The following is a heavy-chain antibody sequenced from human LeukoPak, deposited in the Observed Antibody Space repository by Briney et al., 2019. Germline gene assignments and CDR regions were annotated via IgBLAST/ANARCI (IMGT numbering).Heavy chain of an antibody. Sequence: PSETLSLTCTVSGDSMATYYWSWIRQPPGKGLEWIGYIYYTGNTNYNPSLKSRVSISVDTSKNQFSLKLSSVTAADTAVYYCARYVSVYDYFDYWGQGTLVTVSS. CDR1: GDSMATYY. V-gene: IGHV4-59*12. CDR3: ARYVSVYDYFDY. D-gene: IGHD5/OR15-5a*01. J-gene: IGHJ4*02. CDR2: IYYTGNT.